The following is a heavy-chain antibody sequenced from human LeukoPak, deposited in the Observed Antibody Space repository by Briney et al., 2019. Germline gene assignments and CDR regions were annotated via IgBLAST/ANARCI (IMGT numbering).Heavy chain of an antibody. J-gene: IGHJ4*02. CDR2: ISGSGDNT. Sequence: GGSLRLSRAASGFTFSNYAMSWVRQAPGKGLEWVSAISGSGDNTYYADSVKGRFTISRDNSKNTLHLQMNSLRAEDTALYYCAKRSSDYWGQGTLVTVSS. D-gene: IGHD1-26*01. CDR1: GFTFSNYA. V-gene: IGHV3-23*01. CDR3: AKRSSDY.